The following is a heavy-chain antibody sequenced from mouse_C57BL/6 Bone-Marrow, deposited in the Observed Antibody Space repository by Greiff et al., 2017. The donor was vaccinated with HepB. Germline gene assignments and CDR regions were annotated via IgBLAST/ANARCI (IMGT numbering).Heavy chain of an antibody. CDR2: ILPGSGST. D-gene: IGHD1-1*01. V-gene: IGHV1-9*01. CDR3: ARDPIYYSGSNYGTYYFDS. CDR1: GYTFTGYW. J-gene: IGHJ2*01. Sequence: VQLQQSGAELMKPGASVKLSCKATGYTFTGYWIEWVKQRPGHGLEWIGEILPGSGSTNYNEKFKGKATFTADTSSNTAYMTLSSLTTEDSAIYYCARDPIYYSGSNYGTYYFDSWGQGTTLTVSS.